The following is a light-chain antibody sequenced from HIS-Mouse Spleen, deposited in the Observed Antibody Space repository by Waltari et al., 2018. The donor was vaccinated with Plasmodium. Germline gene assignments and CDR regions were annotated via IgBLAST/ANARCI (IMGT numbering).Light chain of an antibody. CDR2: GDS. CDR1: ALPKKY. J-gene: IGLJ3*02. CDR3: YSTGSSGNHRV. V-gene: IGLV3-10*01. Sequence: SYELTQPPSVSVSPGQTARITCSGDALPKKYAYWYQHKSGQAPVLVIYGDSNRPSGSPGRFFGCSSGTIATLTVSGAQVEDEADYYCYSTGSSGNHRVFGGGTKLTVL.